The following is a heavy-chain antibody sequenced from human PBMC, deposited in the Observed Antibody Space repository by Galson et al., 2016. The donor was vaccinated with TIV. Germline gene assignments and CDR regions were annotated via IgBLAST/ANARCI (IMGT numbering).Heavy chain of an antibody. CDR1: GFTFSTYW. J-gene: IGHJ5*02. CDR2: IHQHGSEK. D-gene: IGHD3-3*01. CDR3: ARDYGGWSCWEFDP. Sequence: SLRLSCAASGFTFSTYWMSWVRQAPGKGLEWVANIHQHGSEKFYVDSVKGRFTISRDNAKNSLYLQMNSLRAEDTAVYYCARDYGGWSCWEFDPWGQGTLVAVSS. V-gene: IGHV3-7*01.